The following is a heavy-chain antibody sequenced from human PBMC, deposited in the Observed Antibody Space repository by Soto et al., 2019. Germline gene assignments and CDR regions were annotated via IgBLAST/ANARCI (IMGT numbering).Heavy chain of an antibody. CDR2: ISNTGTT. J-gene: IGHJ3*02. D-gene: IGHD3-3*01. V-gene: IGHV4-59*01. CDR1: GGSISSGY. CDR3: ARAPRDFWSGYYAFDI. Sequence: ASETLSLTCTVSGGSISSGYWSWLRQSPGEGLEWIGHISNTGTTNYSPSLKSRVFMSVDTSKTQISQKVSSVNAEDTVVYYCARAPRDFWSGYYAFDIWGQGTMVTVS.